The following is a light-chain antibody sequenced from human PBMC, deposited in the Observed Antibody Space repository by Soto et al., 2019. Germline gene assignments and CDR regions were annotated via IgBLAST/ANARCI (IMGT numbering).Light chain of an antibody. CDR2: VNG. J-gene: IGLJ2*01. CDR3: QSYDNSLSVHVV. Sequence: QSVLTQPHSVSGAPGQRVTISCTGTSSNIGAGYDVHWYQQVPGTSPKLIIFVNGNRPSGVPDRFSGSKSGTSASLAITGLQADDEADYYCQSYDNSLSVHVVFGGGTKLTVL. V-gene: IGLV1-40*01. CDR1: SSNIGAGYD.